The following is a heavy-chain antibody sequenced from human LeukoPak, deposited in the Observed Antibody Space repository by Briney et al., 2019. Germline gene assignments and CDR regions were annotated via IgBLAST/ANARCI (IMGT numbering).Heavy chain of an antibody. CDR1: GGSISSYY. CDR2: IYTSGST. CDR3: ARVGFWFDP. V-gene: IGHV4-4*07. J-gene: IGHJ5*02. Sequence: SETLSLTCTVSGGSISSYYWSWIRQPAGKGLGWIGRIYTSGSTNYNPSLKSRVTMSVDTSKNQFSLKLSSVTAADTAVYYCARVGFWFDPWGQGTLVTVSS.